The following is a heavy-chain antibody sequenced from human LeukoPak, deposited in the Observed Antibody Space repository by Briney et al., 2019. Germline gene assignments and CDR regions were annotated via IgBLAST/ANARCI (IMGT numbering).Heavy chain of an antibody. J-gene: IGHJ4*02. Sequence: GASVKVSCKASGYTFTSYDINWVRQATGQGLEWMGWMNPNSGNTGYAQKFQGRVTMTRNTSISTAYMELSSLRSEDTAVYYCARGGIAVAGRAIDYWGQGALVTVSS. D-gene: IGHD6-19*01. CDR1: GYTFTSYD. V-gene: IGHV1-8*01. CDR2: MNPNSGNT. CDR3: ARGGIAVAGRAIDY.